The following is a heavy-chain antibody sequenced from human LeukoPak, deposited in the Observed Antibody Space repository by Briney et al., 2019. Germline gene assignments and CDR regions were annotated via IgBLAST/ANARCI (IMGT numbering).Heavy chain of an antibody. J-gene: IGHJ3*02. V-gene: IGHV3-21*01. CDR2: ISTSSSYI. Sequence: GGSLRLSCAASGFTFSSYSMNWVRQAPGKGLEWVSSISTSSSYIHYADSVKGRFTISRDNSKNTLYLQMNSLRAEDTAVYYCARDTYAFDIWGQGTMVTVSS. D-gene: IGHD2/OR15-2a*01. CDR1: GFTFSSYS. CDR3: ARDTYAFDI.